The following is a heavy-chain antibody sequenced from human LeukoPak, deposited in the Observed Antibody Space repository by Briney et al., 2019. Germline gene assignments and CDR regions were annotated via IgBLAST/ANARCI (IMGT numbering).Heavy chain of an antibody. D-gene: IGHD3-9*01. Sequence: GESLKISCKGSGYSFTSYWIGWVRQMPGKGLEWMGIIYPGDSDTRYSPSFQGQVTISADKSISTAYLQWSSLKASDTAMYYCARGGYYDILTGYLSWFDPWGQGTLVTVSS. CDR1: GYSFTSYW. V-gene: IGHV5-51*01. CDR2: IYPGDSDT. CDR3: ARGGYYDILTGYLSWFDP. J-gene: IGHJ5*02.